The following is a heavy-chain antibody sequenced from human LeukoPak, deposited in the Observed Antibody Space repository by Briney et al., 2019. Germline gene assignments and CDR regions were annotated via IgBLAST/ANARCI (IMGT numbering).Heavy chain of an antibody. D-gene: IGHD4-17*01. CDR2: INTNTGNA. J-gene: IGHJ6*03. CDR1: GYTFTSYA. V-gene: IGHV7-4-1*02. Sequence: ASVKVSCKASGYTFTSYAMNGVRQAPGQGLEWMGWINTNTGNATYAQGFTGRLVFSLDTSVSTAYLQISSLKAEDTAVYYCARYGSPIHYYYMDVWGKATTVTVSS. CDR3: ARYGSPIHYYYMDV.